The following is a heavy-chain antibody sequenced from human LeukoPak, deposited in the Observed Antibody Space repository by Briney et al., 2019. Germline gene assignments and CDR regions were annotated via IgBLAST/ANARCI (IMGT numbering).Heavy chain of an antibody. CDR1: GFTFSSYN. Sequence: PGGSLRLSCAASGFTFSSYNMNWVRQAPGKGLEWVSSISSSSSYIYYADSVKGRFTISRDNAKNSLYLQMNSLRAEDTAVYYCARAGSYRLYFDHWGQGTLVTVSS. J-gene: IGHJ4*02. D-gene: IGHD3-10*01. CDR3: ARAGSYRLYFDH. CDR2: ISSSSSYI. V-gene: IGHV3-21*01.